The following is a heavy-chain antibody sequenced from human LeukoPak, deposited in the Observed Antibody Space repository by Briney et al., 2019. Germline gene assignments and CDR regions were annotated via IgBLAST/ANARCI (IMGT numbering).Heavy chain of an antibody. J-gene: IGHJ4*02. CDR2: IRYDGIKK. D-gene: IGHD1-26*01. CDR3: AKPWELLLAAPIDY. CDR1: GFIFSSYG. Sequence: GGSLRLSCAASGFIFSSYGMHWVRQAPGKGLEWVAFIRYDGIKKYYADSVKGRFTISRDNSKNTLYLQMNSLRAEDTAVYYCAKPWELLLAAPIDYWGQGALVTVSS. V-gene: IGHV3-30*02.